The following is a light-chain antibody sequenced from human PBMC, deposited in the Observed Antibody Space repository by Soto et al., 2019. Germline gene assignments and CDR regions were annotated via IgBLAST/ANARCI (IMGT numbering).Light chain of an antibody. CDR3: SSYTCSSGIAV. CDR2: DVS. V-gene: IGLV2-14*01. CDR1: SSDVGGYNY. J-gene: IGLJ2*01. Sequence: QSALTQPASVSGSPGQSITISCTGTSSDVGGYNYVSWYQQHPGKAPKLMIYDVSNRPSGVSNRFSGSKSGNTASLTISGLQAQDEADYYCSSYTCSSGIAVFGGGTQLTVL.